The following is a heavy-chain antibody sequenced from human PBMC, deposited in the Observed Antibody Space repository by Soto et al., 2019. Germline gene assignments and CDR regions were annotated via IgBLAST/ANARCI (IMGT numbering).Heavy chain of an antibody. J-gene: IGHJ4*02. Sequence: PXGSLIPSCVVAGFSVSGSAIFWVRQATGKGLEWVSLMHRGGSTDNADSVKGRFTTSRDKSKNTLYLHMNGLRVEDTAVYYCARVNTTLVDHFDCWDQGTLVTVSS. CDR3: ARVNTTLVDHFDC. D-gene: IGHD5-18*01. V-gene: IGHV3-53*01. CDR1: GFSVSGSA. CDR2: MHRGGST.